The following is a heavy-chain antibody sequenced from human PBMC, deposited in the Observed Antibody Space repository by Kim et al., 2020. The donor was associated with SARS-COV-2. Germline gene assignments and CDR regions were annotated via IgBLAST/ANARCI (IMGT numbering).Heavy chain of an antibody. CDR1: GFTFRTYG. D-gene: IGHD3-16*01. V-gene: IGHV3-23*01. Sequence: GGSLRLSCVASGFTFRTYGMSWVRQAPGKGLEWVSLISGSAGSGSAYYADSVKVRFTISRDNSKHTLYLQMNSLVPDDTAVYYCAQGVVDLLGRGTLFT. CDR2: ISGSAGSGSA. J-gene: IGHJ2*01. CDR3: AQGVVDL.